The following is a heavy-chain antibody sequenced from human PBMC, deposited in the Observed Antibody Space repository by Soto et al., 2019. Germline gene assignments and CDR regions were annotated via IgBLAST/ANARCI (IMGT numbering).Heavy chain of an antibody. V-gene: IGHV3-23*01. D-gene: IGHD3-10*01. CDR1: GFTFYHST. CDR3: AHGSSGAGGEDF. Sequence: PXGGLRLTCAASGFTFYHSTMTWVRQAPGRGLEWVSIVSENGAVTYYADSVKGRFTISRDNSKNTLYLQMNTLRAEDTAVYYCAHGSSGAGGEDFWGQGTLVTVSS. CDR2: VSENGAVT. J-gene: IGHJ4*02.